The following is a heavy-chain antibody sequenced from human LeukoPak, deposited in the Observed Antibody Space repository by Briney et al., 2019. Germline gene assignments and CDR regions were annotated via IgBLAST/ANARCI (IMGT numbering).Heavy chain of an antibody. CDR3: ARDSGDGDYTPDMDL. J-gene: IGHJ6*03. D-gene: IGHD2-21*02. CDR1: GFTFSSYA. CDR2: IYSDGKT. V-gene: IGHV3-53*01. Sequence: PGGSLRLSCAASGFTFSSYAMSWVRQAPGKGLEWVSVIYSDGKTFYSDSVKGRFTISRDNSKNTLYLQMNSLRAEDTAVYYCARDSGDGDYTPDMDLWGKGTTVTVSS.